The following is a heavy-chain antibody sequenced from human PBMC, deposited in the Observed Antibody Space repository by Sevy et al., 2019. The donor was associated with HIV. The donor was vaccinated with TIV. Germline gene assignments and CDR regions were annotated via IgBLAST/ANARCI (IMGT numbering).Heavy chain of an antibody. V-gene: IGHV1-8*01. CDR1: GYTFTSYD. Sequence: ASVKVSCKASGYTFTSYDINWVRQATGQGLEWMGWMNPNSGNTGYAQMFQGRVTMTRNTSISTAYMELSSLRSEDTAVYYCARFLSTSYYYYSAMDVWGQGTTVTVSS. J-gene: IGHJ6*02. CDR3: ARFLSTSYYYYSAMDV. D-gene: IGHD2-2*01. CDR2: MNPNSGNT.